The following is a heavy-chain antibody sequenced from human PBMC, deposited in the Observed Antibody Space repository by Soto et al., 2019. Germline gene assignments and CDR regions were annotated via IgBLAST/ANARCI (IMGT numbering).Heavy chain of an antibody. D-gene: IGHD3-22*01. CDR2: MSHDGNIK. CDR3: ARDPGTGYYDSSGYYYD. J-gene: IGHJ4*02. Sequence: GGSLRLSCAASGFTFSSHTMHWVRQAPGKGLEWLSRMSHDGNIKSYADSVKGRFTIPRDNAKNTLYLQMNSLRAEDTAVYYCARDPGTGYYDSSGYYYDWGQGTLVTVSS. CDR1: GFTFSSHT. V-gene: IGHV3-30-3*01.